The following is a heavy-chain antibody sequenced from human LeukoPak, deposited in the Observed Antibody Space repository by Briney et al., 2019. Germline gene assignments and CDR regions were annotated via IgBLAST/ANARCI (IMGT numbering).Heavy chain of an antibody. Sequence: GASVKVSCKASGYIFTDYYMHWVRQAPGQELEWMGWINPNSGNTGYAQKFQGRVTMTRNTSISTAYMELSSLRSEDTAVYYCARGLRQGRPRGYYYYYMDVWGKGTTVTVSS. V-gene: IGHV1-8*02. D-gene: IGHD5-12*01. CDR2: INPNSGNT. J-gene: IGHJ6*03. CDR1: GYIFTDYY. CDR3: ARGLRQGRPRGYYYYYMDV.